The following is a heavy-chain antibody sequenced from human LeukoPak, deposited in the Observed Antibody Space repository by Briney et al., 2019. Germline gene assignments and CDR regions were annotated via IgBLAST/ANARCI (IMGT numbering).Heavy chain of an antibody. Sequence: SETLSLTCTVSGGSISSSSYSWGWIRQSPGKGLEWIGNTHYSGNTYYNPSLKSRVTISLNTSKNQFSLKLSSVTAADTAVYYCATVLRGYYGSGSSIDYWGQGTLVTVSS. CDR1: GGSISSSSYS. V-gene: IGHV4-39*07. J-gene: IGHJ4*02. CDR2: THYSGNT. D-gene: IGHD3-10*01. CDR3: ATVLRGYYGSGSSIDY.